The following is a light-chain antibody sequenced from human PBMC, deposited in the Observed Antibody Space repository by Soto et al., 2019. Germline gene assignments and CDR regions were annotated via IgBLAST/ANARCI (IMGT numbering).Light chain of an antibody. CDR2: GAS. Sequence: EIVMTQSPATLSLSPGGRASLPCRASHTISTNLAWYQQKPDQAPRLLIYGASTRATGIPARFSGSGSETEFTLTITSLQPEDFAVYYCQQYNNWPRTFGQGTKVEIK. CDR3: QQYNNWPRT. J-gene: IGKJ1*01. V-gene: IGKV3-15*01. CDR1: HTISTN.